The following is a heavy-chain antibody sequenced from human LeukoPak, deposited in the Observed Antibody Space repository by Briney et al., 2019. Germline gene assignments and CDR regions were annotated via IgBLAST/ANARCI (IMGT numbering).Heavy chain of an antibody. CDR3: ARVYYSSSYDYWYFDL. J-gene: IGHJ2*01. V-gene: IGHV4-59*01. CDR2: IYYSGST. D-gene: IGHD6-13*01. Sequence: SETLSLTCTVSGGSISSYYWSWIRQPPGKGLEWIGYIYYSGSTNYNPSLKSRVTISVDTSKNQFSLKLRSVTAADTAVYYCARVYYSSSYDYWYFDLWGRGTLVTVSS. CDR1: GGSISSYY.